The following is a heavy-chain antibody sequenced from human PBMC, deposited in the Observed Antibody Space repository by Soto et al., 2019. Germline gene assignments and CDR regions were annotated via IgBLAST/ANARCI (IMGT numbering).Heavy chain of an antibody. CDR3: VKAEGGQNVRGSFLH. V-gene: IGHV4-4*02. Sequence: QVQLRESGPGLVKPAGTLSLTCTVSGGSISRNNWWSWVRQSQGKGLKWIGEVFHSGITNYSPSLSSRLTTKLDESKNQISLRLTSVSAADTAVYYCVKAEGGQNVRGSFLHWGQGSLVTVSS. D-gene: IGHD3-10*02. CDR2: VFHSGIT. CDR1: GGSISRNNW. J-gene: IGHJ1*01.